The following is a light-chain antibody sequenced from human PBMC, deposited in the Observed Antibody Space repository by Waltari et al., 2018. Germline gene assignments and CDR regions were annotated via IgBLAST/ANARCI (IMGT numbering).Light chain of an antibody. J-gene: IGLJ2*01. CDR3: SSYAAYNTVI. V-gene: IGLV2-23*02. Sequence: QSTLTQPASVSGSLGSSITISCIGTSGDVGTYNLVTWYQQQPGKAPKFMIYGVNKRPSGVSNRFSGSKSGNTASLTISGLQGEDEAIYFCSSYAAYNTVIFGGGTKVTVL. CDR1: SGDVGTYNL. CDR2: GVN.